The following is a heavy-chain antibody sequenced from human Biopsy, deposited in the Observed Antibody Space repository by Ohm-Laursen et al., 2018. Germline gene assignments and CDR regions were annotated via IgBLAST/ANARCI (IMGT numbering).Heavy chain of an antibody. J-gene: IGHJ2*01. Sequence: GTLSLTCTASGDSISSYYWSWIRQPPGKGLQWIGYVYYTGSTDYNPSLQSRVTISVDTSKNQFSLRLRSVTPADTAIYYCARDRGYYSDRTVPGYFDLWGRGTLVTVSS. D-gene: IGHD3-22*01. V-gene: IGHV4-59*01. CDR3: ARDRGYYSDRTVPGYFDL. CDR1: GDSISSYY. CDR2: VYYTGST.